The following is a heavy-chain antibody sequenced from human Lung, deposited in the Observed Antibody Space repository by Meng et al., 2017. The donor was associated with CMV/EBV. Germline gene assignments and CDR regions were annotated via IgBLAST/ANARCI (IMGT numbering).Heavy chain of an antibody. Sequence: SCVASGSTFRSYAMHWVRQAPGKGLEWVAFISYDGGKKYYADSVKGRFTISRDNSNNTLYLQMSSLRADDTAVYYCVRSFAPYTSSWYGVWGQGKXVTVSS. V-gene: IGHV3-30-3*01. J-gene: IGHJ4*02. CDR3: VRSFAPYTSSWYGV. CDR1: GSTFRSYA. CDR2: ISYDGGKK. D-gene: IGHD6-13*01.